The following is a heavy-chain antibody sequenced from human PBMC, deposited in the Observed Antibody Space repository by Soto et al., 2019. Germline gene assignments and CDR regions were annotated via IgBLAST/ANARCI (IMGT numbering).Heavy chain of an antibody. V-gene: IGHV1-69*13. CDR1: GGAFSSDA. CDR2: IIPIFGTA. J-gene: IGHJ6*02. D-gene: IGHD6-6*01. CDR3: ARCLAAQEAMYYYYGMDV. Sequence: SVKGACKAAGGAFSSDASGWVRHDPGKGLEWMGGIIPIFGTANYAQKFQGRVTITADESTSTAYMELSSLRSEDTAVYYCARCLAAQEAMYYYYGMDVRGQGTTVTGSS.